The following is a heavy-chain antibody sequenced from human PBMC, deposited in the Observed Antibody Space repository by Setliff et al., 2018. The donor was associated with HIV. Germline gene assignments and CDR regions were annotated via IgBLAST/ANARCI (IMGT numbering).Heavy chain of an antibody. Sequence: PSETLSLTCTVSGGSISSSSYYWIWVRQPPGEGLEWIGNIYYSGSTYYNPSLKSRITISVDTSQNQFSLKLSSVTAADTAVYYCAREDGITALFDYWGQGTLVTVSS. V-gene: IGHV4-39*07. D-gene: IGHD5-18*01. CDR3: AREDGITALFDY. J-gene: IGHJ4*02. CDR2: IYYSGST. CDR1: GGSISSSSYY.